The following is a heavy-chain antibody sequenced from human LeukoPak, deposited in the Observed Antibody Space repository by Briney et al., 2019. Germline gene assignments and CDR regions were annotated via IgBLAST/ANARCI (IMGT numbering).Heavy chain of an antibody. V-gene: IGHV3-23*01. Sequence: GRSLRLSCTPSGFTFSTSGMHWVRQVPGRGLEWVSTISSRGDSTYDADSVKGRFTISRDNSKNSLYLQMNSVRAEDTAVYYCAKGPRPDITVAHTVEKWGQGTLVTVSS. J-gene: IGHJ4*02. D-gene: IGHD6-19*01. CDR3: AKGPRPDITVAHTVEK. CDR2: ISSRGDST. CDR1: GFTFSTSG.